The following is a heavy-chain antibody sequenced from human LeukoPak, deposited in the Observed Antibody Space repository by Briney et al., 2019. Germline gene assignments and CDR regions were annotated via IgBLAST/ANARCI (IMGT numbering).Heavy chain of an antibody. CDR1: GFTFSSYW. V-gene: IGHV3-74*01. J-gene: IGHJ4*02. CDR2: INSDGSST. D-gene: IGHD4-17*01. CDR3: ARDLATVTTLIDY. Sequence: GGSLRLACAASGFTFSSYWMHWVRQAPGKGLVWVSRINSDGSSTTYADSVKGRFTISRDNAKNTLYLQMSSLRAEDTAVYYCARDLATVTTLIDYWGQGTLVSVSS.